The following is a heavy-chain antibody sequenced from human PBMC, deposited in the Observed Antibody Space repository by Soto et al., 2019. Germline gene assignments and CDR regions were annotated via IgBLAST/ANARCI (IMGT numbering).Heavy chain of an antibody. V-gene: IGHV4-34*01. CDR1: GGSFSGYY. CDR2: INHSGST. CDR3: ARGVLRRNWFDP. Sequence: SETLSLTCAVYGGSFSGYYWSWIRQPPGKGLEWIGEINHSGSTNYNPSLKSRVTISVDTSKNQFSLKLSSVTAADTAVYYCARGVLRRNWFDPWGQGTLVTVPQ. D-gene: IGHD3-16*01. J-gene: IGHJ5*02.